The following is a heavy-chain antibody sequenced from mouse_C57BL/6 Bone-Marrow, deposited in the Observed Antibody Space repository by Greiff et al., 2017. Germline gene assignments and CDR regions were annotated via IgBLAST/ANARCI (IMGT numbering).Heavy chain of an antibody. Sequence: EVQLQQSGGGLVKPGGSLKLSCAASGFTFSDYGMHWVRQAPEKGLEWVAYISSGSSTIYYADTVKGRFTISRDNAKNTLCLQMTSLRSEDTAMYYCARPHYGSSYYFDYWGQGTTLTVSS. CDR1: GFTFSDYG. CDR2: ISSGSSTI. J-gene: IGHJ2*01. V-gene: IGHV5-17*01. CDR3: ARPHYGSSYYFDY. D-gene: IGHD1-1*01.